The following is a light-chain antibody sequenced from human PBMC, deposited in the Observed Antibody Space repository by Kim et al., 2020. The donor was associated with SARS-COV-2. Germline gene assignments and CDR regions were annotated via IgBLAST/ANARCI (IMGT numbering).Light chain of an antibody. CDR2: LNSDGRH. V-gene: IGLV4-69*01. CDR3: QTWDTGIRV. Sequence: ASVKRTCTLSGGHSSYVIAWHQQHPGKGPRYLMNLNSDGRHIKGDGIPDRFSGSGSGIERYLTISGLQSEDEADYYCQTWDTGIRVFGGGTQMTVL. J-gene: IGLJ3*02. CDR1: GGHSSYV.